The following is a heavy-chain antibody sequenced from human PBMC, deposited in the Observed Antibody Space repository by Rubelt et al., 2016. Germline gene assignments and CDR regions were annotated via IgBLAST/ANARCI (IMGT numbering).Heavy chain of an antibody. CDR2: IKQDGSEN. D-gene: IGHD1-14*01. CDR3: ARRRTGGVYFDS. CDR1: GFTFTNYW. V-gene: IGHV3-7*01. J-gene: IGHJ4*02. Sequence: EVQLVESGGGLVQPGGSLRLSCAASGFTFTNYWMSWVRQAPGKGLEWVANIKQDGSENYYVDSVKGRFTISRNNAKNSVYLEWNSRRAGDTAVYYCARRRTGGVYFDSWGQGTLVTVSS.